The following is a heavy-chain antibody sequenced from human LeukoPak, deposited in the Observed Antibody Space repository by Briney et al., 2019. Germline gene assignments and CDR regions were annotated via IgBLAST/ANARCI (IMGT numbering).Heavy chain of an antibody. V-gene: IGHV1-2*04. J-gene: IGHJ6*02. CDR3: ARGSGYYYGMDV. CDR2: INPNSGGT. D-gene: IGHD1-26*01. Sequence: GASVKVSCKASGGTFSSYAISWVRQAPGQGLEWMGWINPNSGGTNYAQKFQGWVTMTRDTSISTAYMELSRLRSDDTAVYYCARGSGYYYGMDVWGQGTTVTVSS. CDR1: GGTFSSYA.